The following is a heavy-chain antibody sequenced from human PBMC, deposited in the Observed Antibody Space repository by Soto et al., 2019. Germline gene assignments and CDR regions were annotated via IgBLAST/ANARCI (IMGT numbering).Heavy chain of an antibody. CDR2: ISGSGGST. Sequence: GGSLRLSCAASGFTFSSYAMSWVRQAPGKGLEWVSAISGSGGSTYYADSVKGRFTISRDNSKNTLYLQMNSLRAEDTAVYYCAKAQRVGGYYYYGMDVWGQGTTVTVSS. D-gene: IGHD3-10*01. J-gene: IGHJ6*02. CDR1: GFTFSSYA. V-gene: IGHV3-23*01. CDR3: AKAQRVGGYYYYGMDV.